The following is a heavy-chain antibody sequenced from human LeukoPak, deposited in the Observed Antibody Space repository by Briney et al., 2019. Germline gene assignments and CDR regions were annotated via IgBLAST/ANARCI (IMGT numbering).Heavy chain of an antibody. V-gene: IGHV4-4*07. Sequence: SETLSLTCTVSGGSISSDYWSSIRQPAAKGLEWIGRIYTSGSTNYNPSLTSRVTMSVDTSKNQFSLTLSSVTAADTAVYYCARDPNTYYYDSSGYYGDAFDIWGQGTMVTVSS. CDR1: GGSISSDY. CDR2: IYTSGST. D-gene: IGHD3-22*01. CDR3: ARDPNTYYYDSSGYYGDAFDI. J-gene: IGHJ3*02.